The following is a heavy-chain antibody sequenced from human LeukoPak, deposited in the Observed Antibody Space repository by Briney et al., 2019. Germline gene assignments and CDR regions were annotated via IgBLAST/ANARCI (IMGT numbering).Heavy chain of an antibody. CDR1: GFTFSSYG. CDR2: ISYDGSNK. V-gene: IGHV3-30*18. D-gene: IGHD5-24*01. Sequence: GGSLRLSCAASGFTFSSYGMHWVRQAPGKGLEWVAVISYDGSNKYYADSVKGRFTISRDNSKNTLYLQMNSLRAEDTAVYYCAKDQRQFEFDYWGQGTLVTVSS. CDR3: AKDQRQFEFDY. J-gene: IGHJ4*02.